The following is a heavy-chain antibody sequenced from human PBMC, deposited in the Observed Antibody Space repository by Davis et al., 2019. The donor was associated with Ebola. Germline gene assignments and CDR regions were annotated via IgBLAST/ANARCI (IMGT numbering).Heavy chain of an antibody. CDR1: GYSFTSYW. CDR3: ARQQGLLGDAFDI. V-gene: IGHV5-51*01. CDR2: IYPGDSDT. J-gene: IGHJ3*02. Sequence: GESLKISCQGSGYSFTSYWIGWVRQMPGKGLEWMGIIYPGDSDTRYSPSFQGQVTISADKSISTAYLQWSSLKASDTAMYYCARQQGLLGDAFDIWGQGTMVTVSS. D-gene: IGHD3-22*01.